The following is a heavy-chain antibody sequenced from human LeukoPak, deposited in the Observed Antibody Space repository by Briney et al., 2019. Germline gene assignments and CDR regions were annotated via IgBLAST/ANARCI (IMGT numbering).Heavy chain of an antibody. D-gene: IGHD6-13*01. CDR1: GFIFSNYA. V-gene: IGHV3-23*01. Sequence: GGSLRLSCAASGFIFSNYALMWVRQAPGKGLEWVSSITGRGDETFYADSVKGRFSLSRDNSKNMLYLQMYSLGAEDTAIYYCAKGAAAGLVDWFDPWGQGTLVTVST. J-gene: IGHJ5*02. CDR2: ITGRGDET. CDR3: AKGAAAGLVDWFDP.